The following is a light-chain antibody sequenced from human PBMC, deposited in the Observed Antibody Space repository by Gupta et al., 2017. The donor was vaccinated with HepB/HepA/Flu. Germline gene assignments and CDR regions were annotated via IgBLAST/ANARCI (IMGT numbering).Light chain of an antibody. CDR2: DNN. J-gene: IGLJ2*01. CDR1: SSNIGNNY. Sequence: QSVLTQPPSLSAAPGQKVTISCSGSSSNIGNNYVSWYQHLPGTAPKLLIYDNNKRPPGIPDRFSGSKSGTAATLAITGLQTGDEADYYCETWDSSRSGGVFGGGTTLTVL. CDR3: ETWDSSRSGGV. V-gene: IGLV1-51*01.